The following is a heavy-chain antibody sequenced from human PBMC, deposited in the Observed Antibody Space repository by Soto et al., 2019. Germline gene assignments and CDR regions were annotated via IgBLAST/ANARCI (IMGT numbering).Heavy chain of an antibody. J-gene: IGHJ5*02. CDR1: GFTFSGSA. CDR3: TRHRSGYDLKTNWFDP. CDR2: IRSKANSYAT. D-gene: IGHD5-12*01. Sequence: PGGSLRLSCAASGFTFSGSAMHWVRQASGKGLEWVGRIRSKANSYATAYAASVKGRFTISRDDSKNTAYLQMNSLKTEDTAVYYCTRHRSGYDLKTNWFDPWGQGTLVTVSS. V-gene: IGHV3-73*01.